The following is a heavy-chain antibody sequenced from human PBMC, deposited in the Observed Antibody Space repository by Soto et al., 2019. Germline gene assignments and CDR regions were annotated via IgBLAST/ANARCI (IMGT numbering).Heavy chain of an antibody. D-gene: IGHD1-26*01. CDR3: AKPSGGSYRERRVFDS. CDR1: GFTFYSSA. Sequence: GGSLRLSCAASGFTFYSSAMSWVRQAPGKGLEWVSAISTTGGNTLYADSVKGRFTISRDNSKNTLYLQMNSLRAEDTAIYYCAKPSGGSYRERRVFDSWGQGTRVTVSS. CDR2: ISTTGGNT. V-gene: IGHV3-23*01. J-gene: IGHJ4*02.